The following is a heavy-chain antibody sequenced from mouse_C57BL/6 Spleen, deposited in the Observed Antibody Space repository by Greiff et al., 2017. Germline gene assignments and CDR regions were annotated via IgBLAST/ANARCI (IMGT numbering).Heavy chain of an antibody. Sequence: EVNVVESGGGLVKPGGSLKLSCAASGFTFSSYAMSWVRQTPEKRLEWVATISDGGSYTYYPDNVKGRFTISRDNAKNNLYLQMSHLKSEDTAMYYCARDRSNSYWYFDVWGTGTTVTVSS. J-gene: IGHJ1*03. CDR3: ARDRSNSYWYFDV. D-gene: IGHD2-5*01. CDR1: GFTFSSYA. V-gene: IGHV5-4*01. CDR2: ISDGGSYT.